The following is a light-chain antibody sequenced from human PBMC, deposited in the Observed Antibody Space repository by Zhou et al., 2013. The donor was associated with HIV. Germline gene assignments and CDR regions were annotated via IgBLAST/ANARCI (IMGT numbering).Light chain of an antibody. V-gene: IGKV3-11*01. J-gene: IGKJ4*01. CDR3: QQRSNWPPLT. CDR1: QSVNNN. CDR2: DAS. Sequence: DIVLTQSPGTLSLSPGERATLSCRASQSVNNNFLAWYQQKPGQAPRLLIYDASNRATGIPARFSGSGSGTDFTLTISSLEPEDFAVYYCQQRSNWPPLTFGGGTKVEIK.